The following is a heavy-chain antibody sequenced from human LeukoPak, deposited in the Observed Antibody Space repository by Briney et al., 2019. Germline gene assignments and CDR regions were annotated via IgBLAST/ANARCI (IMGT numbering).Heavy chain of an antibody. J-gene: IGHJ4*02. CDR2: IYSAGIT. D-gene: IGHD1-20*01. CDR3: ARDLNWYVFRY. CDR1: GFTVSNNY. V-gene: IGHV3-66*01. Sequence: QTGGSLRLSCAASGFTVSNNYMTWVRQAPGKGLEWVSVIYSAGITCYADSVKGRFTISRDISKNTLYLQMNSLRVEDTAVYYCARDLNWYVFRYWGQGTLVTVSA.